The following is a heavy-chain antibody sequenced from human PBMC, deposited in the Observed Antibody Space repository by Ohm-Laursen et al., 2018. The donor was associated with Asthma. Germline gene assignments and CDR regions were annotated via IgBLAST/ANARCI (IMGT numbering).Heavy chain of an antibody. J-gene: IGHJ4*02. V-gene: IGHV4-39*07. CDR3: ARGHGYNLY. CDR2: ISYSGTP. D-gene: IGHD5-24*01. Sequence: SQTLSLTCTVSGDPISDTYTWGWVRQPPGKGLEYIGTISYSGTPYDNPSLRSRVTISVDTSKNQFSLKLSSVTAADTAVYYCARGHGYNLYWGQGTLVTVSS. CDR1: GDPISDTYT.